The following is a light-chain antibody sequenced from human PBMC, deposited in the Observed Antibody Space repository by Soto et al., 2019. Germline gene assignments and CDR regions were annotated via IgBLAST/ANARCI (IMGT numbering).Light chain of an antibody. Sequence: QSVLTQPPSASGTPGQRVTISCSGASSNIGSNAVNWYRQLPGAAPQLLIHTNNQRPSGVPDRFSGSKSATSASLAISGPQSEDEADYYCAAWDDSLNALVFGGGTQLTVL. J-gene: IGLJ3*02. CDR1: SSNIGSNA. V-gene: IGLV1-44*01. CDR2: TNN. CDR3: AAWDDSLNALV.